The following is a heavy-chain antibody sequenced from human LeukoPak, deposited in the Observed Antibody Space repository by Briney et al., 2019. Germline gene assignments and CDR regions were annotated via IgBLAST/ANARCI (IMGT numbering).Heavy chain of an antibody. CDR3: ASSYGDYPFLDY. CDR2: IYYSGST. D-gene: IGHD4-17*01. Sequence: SETLSLTCAVYGGSFSGYYWSWIRQHPGKGLEWIGYIYYSGSTYYNPSLKSRVTISVDTSKNQFSLKLSSVTAADTAVYYCASSYGDYPFLDYWGQGTLVTVSS. V-gene: IGHV4-31*11. J-gene: IGHJ4*02. CDR1: GGSFSGYY.